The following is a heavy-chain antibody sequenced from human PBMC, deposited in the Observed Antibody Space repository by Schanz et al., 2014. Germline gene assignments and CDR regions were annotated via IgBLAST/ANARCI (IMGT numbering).Heavy chain of an antibody. CDR1: GFTFRSYA. CDR3: AYYDVLTGFDY. Sequence: EVQLLESGGGLVQPGGSLRLSCIGSGFTFRSYALGWVRQAPGKGLEWVSNISPTGSSTYYADSVKGRFTISRDNSKNTLYLQINNLRAEDTAVYYCAYYDVLTGFDYWGQGTLVTVSS. D-gene: IGHD3-9*01. V-gene: IGHV3-23*01. CDR2: ISPTGSST. J-gene: IGHJ4*02.